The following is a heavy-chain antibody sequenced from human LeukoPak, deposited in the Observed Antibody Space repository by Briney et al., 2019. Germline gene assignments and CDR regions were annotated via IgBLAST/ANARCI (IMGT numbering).Heavy chain of an antibody. V-gene: IGHV3-21*01. CDR3: ARDPATYTFGGVSGDV. J-gene: IGHJ6*04. CDR2: ISSSSSYI. D-gene: IGHD3-16*01. CDR1: GFTFSSYS. Sequence: GGSLRLSCAASGFTFSSYSMNWVRQAPGKGLEWVSSISSSSSYIYYADSVKGRFTISRDNAKNSLYLQMNSLRAEDTAVYYCARDPATYTFGGVSGDVWGKGTTVTVSS.